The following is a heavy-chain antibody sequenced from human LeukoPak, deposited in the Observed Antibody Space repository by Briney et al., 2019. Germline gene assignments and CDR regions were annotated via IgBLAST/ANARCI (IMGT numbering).Heavy chain of an antibody. V-gene: IGHV4-59*08. CDR3: AGIGIYDKNAHNWFDP. D-gene: IGHD3-22*01. Sequence: PSETLSLTCTVSGGSISNYYWSWIRQPPGKGLEWIGYIYYTGSTNYNPSLMSRVTISVDTSKNQFSLKMGSATAAAAAVFYCAGIGIYDKNAHNWFDPWGQGTLVTVSS. CDR1: GGSISNYY. CDR2: IYYTGST. J-gene: IGHJ5*02.